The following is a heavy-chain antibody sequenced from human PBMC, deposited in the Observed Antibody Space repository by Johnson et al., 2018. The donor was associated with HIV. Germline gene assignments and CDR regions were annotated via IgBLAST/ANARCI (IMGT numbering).Heavy chain of an antibody. CDR2: IRYDGSNK. CDR3: AKGPILDDGFDI. D-gene: IGHD3-3*01. J-gene: IGHJ3*02. V-gene: IGHV3-30*02. CDR1: GFTFDDYA. Sequence: QVQLVESGGGLVQPGRSLRLSCAASGFTFDDYAMHWVRQAPGKGLEWVAFIRYDGSNKYYADYVKGRFTIPRDNSKNTLYLQMNSLRAEDTAVYYCAKGPILDDGFDIWGQGTMVTVSS.